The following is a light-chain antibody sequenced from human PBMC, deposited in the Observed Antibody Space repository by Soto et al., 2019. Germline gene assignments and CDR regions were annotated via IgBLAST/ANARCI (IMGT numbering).Light chain of an antibody. CDR3: QHRNNRPFS. V-gene: IGKV3-11*01. J-gene: IGKJ3*01. CDR2: DAS. Sequence: EIVMTQSPATLSVSPGERATLSCRASQSIGSSYLAWYQQRPGQAPRLLIYDASYRATGIPARFSGSGSGTDFTLTISSLEPEDFAVYYCQHRNNRPFSFGPGTKVDIK. CDR1: QSIGSSY.